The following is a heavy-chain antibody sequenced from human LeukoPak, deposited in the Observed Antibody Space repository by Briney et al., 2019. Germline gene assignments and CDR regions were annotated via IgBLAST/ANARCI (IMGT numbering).Heavy chain of an antibody. V-gene: IGHV4-34*01. J-gene: IGHJ3*02. CDR2: INHSGST. Sequence: PSETLSLTCAVYGGSFSGYYWSWIRQPPGKGLEWIGEINHSGSTNYNPSLKSRVTISVDTSKNQFSLKLRAVTAADPAVYYCARVVGATDAFDIWGQGTMVTVSS. D-gene: IGHD1-26*01. CDR1: GGSFSGYY. CDR3: ARVVGATDAFDI.